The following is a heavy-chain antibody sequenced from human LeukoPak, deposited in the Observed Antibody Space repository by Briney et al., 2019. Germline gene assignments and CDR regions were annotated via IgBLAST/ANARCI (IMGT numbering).Heavy chain of an antibody. J-gene: IGHJ5*02. V-gene: IGHV3-64*04. CDR2: ISSNGGST. Sequence: QTGGSLRLSCSASGFTFSSNTMFWVRQAPGKGPEYVSAISSNGGSTNYADAVKGRFTISRDNSRNILYLQMNSLRVEDTAVYYCARDYTGYFPWGQGTLVIVSS. D-gene: IGHD3-9*01. CDR1: GFTFSSNT. CDR3: ARDYTGYFP.